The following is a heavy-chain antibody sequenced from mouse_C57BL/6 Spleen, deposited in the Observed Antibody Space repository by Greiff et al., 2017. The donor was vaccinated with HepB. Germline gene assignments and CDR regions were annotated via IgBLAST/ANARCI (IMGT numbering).Heavy chain of an antibody. J-gene: IGHJ3*01. CDR1: GFSLTSYG. D-gene: IGHD2-4*01. Sequence: VMLVESGPGLVAPSQRLSITCTVSGFSLTSYGVSWVRQPPGKGLEWLGVIWGDGSTNYHSALISRLSISKDNSKSQVFLKLNSLQTDDTATYYCAKPEDYNWFAYWGQGTLVTVSA. CDR3: AKPEDYNWFAY. CDR2: IWGDGST. V-gene: IGHV2-3*01.